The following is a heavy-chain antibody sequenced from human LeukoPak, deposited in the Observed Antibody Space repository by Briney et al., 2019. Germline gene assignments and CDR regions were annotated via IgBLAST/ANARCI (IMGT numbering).Heavy chain of an antibody. D-gene: IGHD2-2*01. CDR3: AKDLADREYQLLLSYYYYGMDV. CDR1: GFTFSSYG. Sequence: PGGSLRLSCAASGFTFSSYGMHWVRQAPGKGLGWVAVISYDGSNKYYADSVKGRFTISRDNSKNTLYLQMNSLRAEDTAVYYCAKDLADREYQLLLSYYYYGMDVWGQGTTVTVSS. J-gene: IGHJ6*02. V-gene: IGHV3-30*18. CDR2: ISYDGSNK.